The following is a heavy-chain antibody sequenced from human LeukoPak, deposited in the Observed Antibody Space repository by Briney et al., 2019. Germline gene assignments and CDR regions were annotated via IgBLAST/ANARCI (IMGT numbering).Heavy chain of an antibody. V-gene: IGHV3-7*01. Sequence: GGSLRLSCAASGFTFSRYWMSWVRQAPGKGLEWVANIKQDGSEKYYVDSVKGRFTISRDNAKNSLYLQMNSLRAEDTAVYSCARLYSSGWYVVGFGYWGQGTLVTVSS. CDR2: IKQDGSEK. J-gene: IGHJ4*02. D-gene: IGHD6-19*01. CDR1: GFTFSRYW. CDR3: ARLYSSGWYVVGFGY.